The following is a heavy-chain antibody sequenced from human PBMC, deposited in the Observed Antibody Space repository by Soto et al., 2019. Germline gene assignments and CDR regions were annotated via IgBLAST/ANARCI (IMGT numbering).Heavy chain of an antibody. CDR1: GFSLSNARMG. V-gene: IGHV2-26*01. Sequence: QVTLKESGPVLVKPTETLTLTCTVSGFSLSNARMGVSWIRQPPGKALEWLAHIFSNDEKSYSTSLKSSLTISKDTSKSQVVLTMTNMDPVDTPTYYCARIHRYYDFFLGVTTTFDYWGQGTLVTVSS. D-gene: IGHD3-3*01. J-gene: IGHJ4*02. CDR2: IFSNDEK. CDR3: ARIHRYYDFFLGVTTTFDY.